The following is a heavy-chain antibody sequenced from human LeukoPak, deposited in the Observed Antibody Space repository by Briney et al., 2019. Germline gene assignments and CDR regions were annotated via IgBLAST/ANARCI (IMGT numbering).Heavy chain of an antibody. CDR1: GFTFSNHA. CDR3: AKNVVVKRYFDY. V-gene: IGHV3-23*01. CDR2: ISGSGRTT. Sequence: PGGSLRLSCAASGFTFSNHAMSWVRQAPGKGLQWVSVISGSGRTTEYADSVKGRFTISRGNSKNTLSLQMNSLRVEDTAIYYCAKNVVVKRYFDYWGQGTLITVSS. J-gene: IGHJ4*02. D-gene: IGHD2-15*01.